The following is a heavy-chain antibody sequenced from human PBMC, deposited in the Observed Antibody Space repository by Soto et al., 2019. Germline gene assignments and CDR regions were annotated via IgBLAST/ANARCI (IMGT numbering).Heavy chain of an antibody. CDR2: IYYSGST. D-gene: IGHD6-13*01. V-gene: IGHV4-39*01. CDR3: ARRERAAGTDWWFDP. Sequence: QLQLQESGPGLVKPSETLSLTCTVSGGSISSSSFHWGWIRQPPGKGLEWIGSIYYSGSTYYSPSLKSRVTISVDTTKNQFSLKLSSVTAADTVVYYCARRERAAGTDWWFDPWGQGTLVTVSS. J-gene: IGHJ5*02. CDR1: GGSISSSSFH.